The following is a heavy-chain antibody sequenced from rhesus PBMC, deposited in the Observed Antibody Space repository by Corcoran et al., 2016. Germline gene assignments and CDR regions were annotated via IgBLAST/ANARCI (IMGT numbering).Heavy chain of an antibody. J-gene: IGHJ4*01. D-gene: IGHD1-44*02. CDR2: IGDTGKPI. V-gene: IGHV3-136*01. CDR3: TRVGR. CDR1: GFTFSSYD. Sequence: EVQLVESGGGLVQPGGSLRLSCAASGFTFSSYDMSWVRQAPGKGLEWVSYIGDTGKPIYYADSVNGRFTISRDTAKNSLSLQMSSLRAEDTAVYYCTRVGRWGQGVLVTVSS.